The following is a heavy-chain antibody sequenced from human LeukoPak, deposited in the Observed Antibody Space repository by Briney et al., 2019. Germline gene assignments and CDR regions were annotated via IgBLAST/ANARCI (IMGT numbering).Heavy chain of an antibody. CDR3: AKTGGHQFDP. CDR1: GFTFSSYA. J-gene: IGHJ5*02. V-gene: IGHV3-23*01. D-gene: IGHD3-10*01. CDR2: ISGSGGSS. Sequence: GGSLRLPCEASGFTFSSYAMSLVRQAPGKGLEWVSAISGSGGSSYYADSVKGRFTISRDNSKNTLYLQMNSLRAEDTAVYYCAKTGGHQFDPWGQGTLVTVSS.